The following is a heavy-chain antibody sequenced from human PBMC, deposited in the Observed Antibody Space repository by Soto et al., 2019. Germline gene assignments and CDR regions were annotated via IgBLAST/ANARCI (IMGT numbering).Heavy chain of an antibody. J-gene: IGHJ6*02. CDR1: GGSFSGYY. Sequence: LSLTCAVYGGSFSGYYWSWIRQPPGKGLEWIGEINHSGSTNYNPSLKSRVTISVDTSKNQFSLKLSSLRSEDTAVYYCARDQGTGTHYYYYGMDVWGQGTTVTVSS. D-gene: IGHD1-7*01. CDR2: INHSGST. V-gene: IGHV4-34*01. CDR3: ARDQGTGTHYYYYGMDV.